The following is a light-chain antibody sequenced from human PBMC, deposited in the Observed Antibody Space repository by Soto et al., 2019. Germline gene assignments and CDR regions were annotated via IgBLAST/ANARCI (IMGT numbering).Light chain of an antibody. CDR2: WAS. V-gene: IGKV4-1*01. J-gene: IGKJ2*01. Sequence: DIVMTQSPDSLAVSLGETATINCKSSRSVLYNSNNKNYFAWFQQKPGQPPRLLLYWASTRASGVPDRFSGSGSGTDFTLTISSLQAEDVAVYYCQQYYTTPRTFGQGTKLEIK. CDR3: QQYYTTPRT. CDR1: RSVLYNSNNKNY.